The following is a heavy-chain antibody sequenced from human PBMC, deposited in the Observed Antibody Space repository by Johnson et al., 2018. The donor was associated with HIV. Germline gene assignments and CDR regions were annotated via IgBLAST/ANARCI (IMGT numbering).Heavy chain of an antibody. J-gene: IGHJ3*02. CDR1: GFTFSSYW. CDR3: AKGGGSSWSDAFDI. V-gene: IGHV3-38-3*01. D-gene: IGHD6-13*01. CDR2: ISGGST. Sequence: VQLVESGGGLVQPGGSLRLSCAASGFTFSSYWMSWVRQAPGKGLEWVSSISGGSTSYADSRKGSFTISRDNSKNTLHLQMNSLRAEDTAVYCCAKGGGSSWSDAFDIWGQGTMVTVSS.